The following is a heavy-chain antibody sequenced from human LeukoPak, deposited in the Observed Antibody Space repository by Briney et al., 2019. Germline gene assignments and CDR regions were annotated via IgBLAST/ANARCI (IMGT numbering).Heavy chain of an antibody. Sequence: GGSLRLCCAASGFTFSDYYMSWSRPAPGEGVEGVSYISSSGSTIYYADSVKGRFTISRDNAKNSLYLQMNSLRAEDTAVYYCARLYYYDSSGYYPRGWFDPWGQGTLVTVSS. D-gene: IGHD3-22*01. V-gene: IGHV3-11*01. CDR3: ARLYYYDSSGYYPRGWFDP. CDR2: ISSSGSTI. J-gene: IGHJ5*02. CDR1: GFTFSDYY.